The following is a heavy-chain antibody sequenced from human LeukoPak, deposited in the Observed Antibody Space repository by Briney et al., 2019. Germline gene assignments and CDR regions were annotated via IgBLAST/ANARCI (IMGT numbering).Heavy chain of an antibody. CDR3: AKALGGYHFDY. D-gene: IGHD3-16*01. Sequence: GGSLRLSCAASGFTFSSYGMSWIRQAPGKGLEWVSSISGSGGNTYYADSVKGRFTISRDNSKNTLFLHMNSLRAEDTAVYYCAKALGGYHFDYWGQGTLVTVSS. V-gene: IGHV3-23*01. CDR2: ISGSGGNT. J-gene: IGHJ4*02. CDR1: GFTFSSYG.